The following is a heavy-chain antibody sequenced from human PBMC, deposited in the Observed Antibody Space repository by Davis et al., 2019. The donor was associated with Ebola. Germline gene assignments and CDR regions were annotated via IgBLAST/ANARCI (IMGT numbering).Heavy chain of an antibody. CDR2: LSYDGGKK. CDR3: ARGWELLTHFDF. V-gene: IGHV3-30-3*01. D-gene: IGHD1-26*01. J-gene: IGHJ4*02. CDR1: GFTFSSYA. Sequence: PGGSLRLSCAASGFTFSSYAMRWVRQAPGKGLEWVAVLSYDGGKKYHADSVKGRFTISRDNSENTLYLQMNSLRPEDTAMYYCARGWELLTHFDFWGQGTLVTVSS.